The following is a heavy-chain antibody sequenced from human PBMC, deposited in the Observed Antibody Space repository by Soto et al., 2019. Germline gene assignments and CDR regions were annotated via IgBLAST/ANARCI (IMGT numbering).Heavy chain of an antibody. D-gene: IGHD3-10*01. CDR2: INAGNGNT. Sequence: QVQLVQSGAEVKKPGASVKVSCKASGYTFTSYAMHWVRQAPGQRLEWMGWINAGNGNTKYSQKFQGRVTITRDASASTAYMALSSVRSEDTAVYYCARDFSWFGELIASDYWGQGTLVTVSS. V-gene: IGHV1-3*01. J-gene: IGHJ4*02. CDR3: ARDFSWFGELIASDY. CDR1: GYTFTSYA.